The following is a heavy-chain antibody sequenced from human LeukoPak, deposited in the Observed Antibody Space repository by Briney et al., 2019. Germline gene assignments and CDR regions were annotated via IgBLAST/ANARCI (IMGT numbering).Heavy chain of an antibody. CDR1: GYTFTSYG. V-gene: IGHV1-18*01. CDR2: ISAYNGNT. CDR3: ARVRGYSSSWLFDY. J-gene: IGHJ4*02. Sequence: ASVKVSCKASGYTFTSYGISWVRQTPGQGLEWMGWISAYNGNTNYAQKLQGRVTMTTDTSTSTAYMELRSLRSDDTAVYYCARVRGYSSSWLFDYWGQGILVTVSS. D-gene: IGHD6-13*01.